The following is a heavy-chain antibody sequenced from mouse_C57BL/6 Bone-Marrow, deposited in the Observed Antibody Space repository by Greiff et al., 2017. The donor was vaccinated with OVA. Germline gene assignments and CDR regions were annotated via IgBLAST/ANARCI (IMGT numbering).Heavy chain of an antibody. Sequence: EVMLVESGGGLVKPGGSLKLSCAASGFTFSSYAMSWVRQTPEKRLEWVATISDGGSYTYYPDNVQGRFTISRDNAKHNLYLQMGHLKSEDTAMYYCAREGIITTVVAGDWYFDVWGTGTTVTVSS. CDR1: GFTFSSYA. CDR2: ISDGGSYT. V-gene: IGHV5-4*01. D-gene: IGHD1-1*01. CDR3: AREGIITTVVAGDWYFDV. J-gene: IGHJ1*03.